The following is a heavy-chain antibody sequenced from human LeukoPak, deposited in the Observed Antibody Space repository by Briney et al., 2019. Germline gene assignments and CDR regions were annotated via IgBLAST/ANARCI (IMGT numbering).Heavy chain of an antibody. Sequence: SETLSLTCAVYGGSFSGYYWSWIRQPPGKGLEWIGEINHSGSTNYNPSLKSRVTISVDTSKNQFSLKLSSVTAADTAVYYCARGNYDYVWGGIDYWGQGTLVTVSS. J-gene: IGHJ4*02. CDR1: GGSFSGYY. V-gene: IGHV4-34*01. CDR2: INHSGST. CDR3: ARGNYDYVWGGIDY. D-gene: IGHD3-16*01.